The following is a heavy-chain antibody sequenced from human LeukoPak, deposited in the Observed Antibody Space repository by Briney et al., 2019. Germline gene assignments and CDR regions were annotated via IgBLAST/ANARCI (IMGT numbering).Heavy chain of an antibody. Sequence: SETLSLTCAVYGGSFSGYYWSWIRQPPGKGLEWIGEINHSGSTNYNPSLKSRVTLSVDTSKNQFSLKLSSVTAADTAVYYCARGRSLWFGELFGYWGQGTLVTVSS. J-gene: IGHJ4*02. CDR3: ARGRSLWFGELFGY. D-gene: IGHD3-10*01. CDR2: INHSGST. V-gene: IGHV4-34*01. CDR1: GGSFSGYY.